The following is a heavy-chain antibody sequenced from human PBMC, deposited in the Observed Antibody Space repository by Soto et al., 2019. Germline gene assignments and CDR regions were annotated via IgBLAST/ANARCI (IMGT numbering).Heavy chain of an antibody. D-gene: IGHD3-3*01. CDR2: ISDSGRT. CDR1: GGPINSGGYY. V-gene: IGHV4-31*03. J-gene: IGHJ4*02. Sequence: PSETLSLTCTVSGGPINSGGYYWSWIRQLPGKGLEWIGYISDSGRTFYNPSLKSRVTILLHTSKRHFSLKLSPVTAADTSIYYCARREGYYRDFDYWGQGTLVTVSS. CDR3: ARREGYYRDFDY.